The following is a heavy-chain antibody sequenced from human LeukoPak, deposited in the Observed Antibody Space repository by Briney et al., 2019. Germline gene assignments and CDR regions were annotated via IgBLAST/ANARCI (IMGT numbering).Heavy chain of an antibody. CDR2: IYYSGST. Sequence: PSETLSLTCTVSGGSISSYYWSWIRQPPGKGLEWIGYIYYSGSTNYNPSLKSRVTISVDTSKNQFSLKLSSVTAADTAVYYCARFDRYQLRGFDYWGQGTLVTAPS. D-gene: IGHD2-2*01. V-gene: IGHV4-59*01. CDR3: ARFDRYQLRGFDY. CDR1: GGSISSYY. J-gene: IGHJ4*02.